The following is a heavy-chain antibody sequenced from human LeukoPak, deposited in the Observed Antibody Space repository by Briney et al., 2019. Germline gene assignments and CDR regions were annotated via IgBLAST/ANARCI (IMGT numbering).Heavy chain of an antibody. CDR2: INHSGST. D-gene: IGHD3-22*01. V-gene: IGHV4-34*01. CDR1: GGSFRGYY. Sequence: SETLSLTCAVYGGSFRGYYWSWVRQPPGKGLEWIGEINHSGSTNYNPSLKSRVTISVDTSKNQFSLKLSSVTAADTAVYYCARRGGTYYYDSSGYYRFDYWGQGTLVTVSS. CDR3: ARRGGTYYYDSSGYYRFDY. J-gene: IGHJ4*02.